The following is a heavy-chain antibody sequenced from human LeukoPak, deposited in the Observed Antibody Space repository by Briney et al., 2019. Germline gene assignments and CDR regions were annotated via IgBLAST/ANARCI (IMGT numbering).Heavy chain of an antibody. CDR3: ARLRLYDWPADF. V-gene: IGHV3-48*03. J-gene: IGHJ4*02. D-gene: IGHD3-9*01. CDR2: ISPSATTI. Sequence: GGSLRLPCAASGFKFSIYEMNWVRQAPGKGLEWVSYISPSATTIYYADSVKGRFTVSRDNAKNSLYLQMNGLRAEDTAVYYCARLRLYDWPADFWGQGALVAVSS. CDR1: GFKFSIYE.